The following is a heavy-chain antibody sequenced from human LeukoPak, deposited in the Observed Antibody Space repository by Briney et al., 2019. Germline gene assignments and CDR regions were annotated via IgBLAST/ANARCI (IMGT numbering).Heavy chain of an antibody. CDR3: AREDYYDRDRPLDY. Sequence: SVKVSCXASGGTFSSYTISWVRQAPGQGLEWMGRIIPILGIANYAQKFQGRVTITADKSTSTAYMELSSLRSEDTAVYYCAREDYYDRDRPLDYWGQGTLVTVSS. J-gene: IGHJ4*02. D-gene: IGHD3-22*01. V-gene: IGHV1-69*04. CDR1: GGTFSSYT. CDR2: IIPILGIA.